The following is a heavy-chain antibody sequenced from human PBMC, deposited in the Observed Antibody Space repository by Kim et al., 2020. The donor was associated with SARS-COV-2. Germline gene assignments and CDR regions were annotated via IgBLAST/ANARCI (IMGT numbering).Heavy chain of an antibody. CDR3: VRGGPHGVSAFDV. CDR1: GFTFSSHG. V-gene: IGHV3-33*01. D-gene: IGHD4-17*01. CDR2: IWYDGTNK. J-gene: IGHJ3*01. Sequence: GSLRLSCAASGFTFSSHGMHWVRQAPGKGLEWVAIIWYDGTNKYYADSVKGRFTISRDNSKNTLSLQMNSLRAEDTAVYYCVRGGPHGVSAFDVWGQGTMVTVS.